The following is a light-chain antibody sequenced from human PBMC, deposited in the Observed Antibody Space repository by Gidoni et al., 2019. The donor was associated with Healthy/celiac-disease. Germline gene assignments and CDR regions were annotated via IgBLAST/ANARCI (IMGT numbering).Light chain of an antibody. Sequence: IPLNPSPSFLSASVGDRVTITCRASQGISSYLAWYQQKPGKAPKLLIYAASSLQSGVPSRFSGSGSGTEFTLTISSLQPEDFATYYCQQINSYPLTFGQGTKLEIK. V-gene: IGKV1-9*01. CDR3: QQINSYPLT. CDR1: QGISSY. CDR2: AAS. J-gene: IGKJ2*01.